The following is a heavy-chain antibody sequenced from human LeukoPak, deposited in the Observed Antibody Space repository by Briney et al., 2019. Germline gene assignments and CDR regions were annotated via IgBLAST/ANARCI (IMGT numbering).Heavy chain of an antibody. CDR3: ARHSQWLVPTEIDY. D-gene: IGHD6-19*01. Sequence: SETLSLTCTVSVASISSSSYYWGWIRHPPGKGLEWIGSIYYSGSTYYDPSLKSRVTISVDTFKNQFSLKLSSVTAADTAVYYCARHSQWLVPTEIDYWGQGTLVTVSS. J-gene: IGHJ4*02. CDR1: VASISSSSYY. CDR2: IYYSGST. V-gene: IGHV4-39*01.